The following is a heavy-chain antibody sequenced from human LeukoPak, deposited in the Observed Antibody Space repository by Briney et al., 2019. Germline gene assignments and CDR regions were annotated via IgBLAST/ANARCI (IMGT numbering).Heavy chain of an antibody. CDR1: FFILNNAW. D-gene: IGHD3-16*02. CDR3: AKDLRLGELSYPAPDS. CDR2: IKSKNDGDTI. Sequence: MSGGSLRLSCSTSFFILNNAWLSWVRQAPGKGLEWVGRIKSKNDGDTIDYGVPVNGRFSMSKDPSKGMLYLQMNSLRAEDTAVYYCAKDLRLGELSYPAPDSWGQGTLVTVSS. V-gene: IGHV3-15*01. J-gene: IGHJ4*02.